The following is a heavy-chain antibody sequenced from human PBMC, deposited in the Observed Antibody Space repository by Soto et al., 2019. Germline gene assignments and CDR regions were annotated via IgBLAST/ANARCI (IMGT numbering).Heavy chain of an antibody. J-gene: IGHJ6*02. Sequence: QVQLVQSGAEVKKPGSSVKVSCKASGGTFNSYAISWVRQAPGQGLEWMGGIIPMFGSANYAQKFQGRVTITADESTSTAYRELSSLRSEDTAVYYCARDVEEAARNYYYYGMDVWGQGTTVTVSS. CDR2: IIPMFGSA. CDR1: GGTFNSYA. V-gene: IGHV1-69*01. CDR3: ARDVEEAARNYYYYGMDV. D-gene: IGHD6-6*01.